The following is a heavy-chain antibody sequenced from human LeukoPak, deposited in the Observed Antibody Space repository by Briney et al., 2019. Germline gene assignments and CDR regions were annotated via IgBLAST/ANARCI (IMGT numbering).Heavy chain of an antibody. CDR2: IYYSGST. D-gene: IGHD6-13*01. V-gene: IGHV4-59*01. CDR3: ASGSSRWLYYFDY. J-gene: IGHJ4*02. Sequence: SETLSLTCTVSAGSISSYSWSWFRQPPGKGLERFGYIYYSGSTNYNPSLKSRVTISVDTSKNHFSLKLSSVTAADTAVYYCASGSSRWLYYFDYWGQGTLVTVSS. CDR1: AGSISSYS.